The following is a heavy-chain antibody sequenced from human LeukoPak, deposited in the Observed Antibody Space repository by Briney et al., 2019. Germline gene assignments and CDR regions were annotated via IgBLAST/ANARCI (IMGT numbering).Heavy chain of an antibody. D-gene: IGHD2-21*01. Sequence: GGSLRLSCAASGFPFISYGMHWVRQAPGKGLEWVARLVYDERNDYANSVKGRFTISRDNSKNTLYLQMDNLRVDDTAVYYCARDLSAAYDFWGQGILVTVSS. CDR2: LVYDERN. CDR3: ARDLSAAYDF. V-gene: IGHV3-33*01. CDR1: GFPFISYG. J-gene: IGHJ4*02.